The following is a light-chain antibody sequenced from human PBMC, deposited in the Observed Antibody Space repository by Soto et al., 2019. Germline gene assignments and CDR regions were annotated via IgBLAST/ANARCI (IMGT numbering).Light chain of an antibody. Sequence: QSVLTQPPSVSEAPGQRVTISCTGSSSNIGAGYEAHWYQQVPGRAPKLLIYENNNRPSGVPDRFSGSKSGTSASLAITGLQAEDEAEYYCQSYDSRLSGYVFGTGTKLTVL. J-gene: IGLJ1*01. CDR3: QSYDSRLSGYV. CDR1: SSNIGAGYE. CDR2: ENN. V-gene: IGLV1-40*01.